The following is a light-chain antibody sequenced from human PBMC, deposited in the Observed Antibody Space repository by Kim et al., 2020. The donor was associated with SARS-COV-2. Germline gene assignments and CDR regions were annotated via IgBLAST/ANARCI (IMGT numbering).Light chain of an antibody. V-gene: IGLV1-47*01. CDR2: RNN. Sequence: GQRVTTSCSGSNSNIESNYVYSYQQLPGTAPKVLIYRNNQRPSGVPDRFSGSKSGTSASLAISGLRSEDEADYYCAAWDDSLSGRVFGGGTQLTVL. CDR3: AAWDDSLSGRV. CDR1: NSNIESNY. J-gene: IGLJ3*02.